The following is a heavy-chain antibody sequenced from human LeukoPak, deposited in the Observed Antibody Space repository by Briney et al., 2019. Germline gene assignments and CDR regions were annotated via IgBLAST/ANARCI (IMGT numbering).Heavy chain of an antibody. CDR3: AREAGARWNYVS. CDR2: IYYSGST. CDR1: GGSISSSTYY. Sequence: SSETLSLTCTVSGGSISSSTYYWGWIRQPPGKGLEWIGSIYYSGSTYYNPSLRSRVTISADTSKNQFSLKLTSVTAADTAVYYCAREAGARWNYVSWGQGTLVTVSS. V-gene: IGHV4-39*07. J-gene: IGHJ5*02. D-gene: IGHD1-7*01.